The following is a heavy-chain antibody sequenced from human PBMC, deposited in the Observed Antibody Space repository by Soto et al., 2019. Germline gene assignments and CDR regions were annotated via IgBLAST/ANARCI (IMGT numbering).Heavy chain of an antibody. CDR1: GFTFSSYG. CDR2: ISYDGSNK. J-gene: IGHJ5*02. V-gene: IGHV3-30*03. CDR3: ATRGYGRYNWFDP. Sequence: GGSLIFSFAASGFTFSSYGMHWVRQARGDGLEWVAAISYDGSNKYYADSVKGRFTISRDNAKNTLYLQMNSLRAEDTAVYYCATRGYGRYNWFDPWGQGTLVTVSS. D-gene: IGHD5-18*01.